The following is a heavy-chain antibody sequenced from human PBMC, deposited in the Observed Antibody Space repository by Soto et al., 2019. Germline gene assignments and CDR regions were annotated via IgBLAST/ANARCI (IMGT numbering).Heavy chain of an antibody. CDR2: ISGNGADT. CDR3: AKDREYGSGSYSY. D-gene: IGHD3-10*01. V-gene: IGHV3-23*01. CDR1: GYTFRPYA. J-gene: IGHJ4*02. Sequence: DVQLLESGGGLVQRGGSLRLSCVGSGYTFRPYAMAWVRRAPGKGLEWVSAISGNGADTYYADSVKGRFTILRDNSESTVYLQMYSLRADDTAVYYCAKDREYGSGSYSYWGQGTTVTVSS.